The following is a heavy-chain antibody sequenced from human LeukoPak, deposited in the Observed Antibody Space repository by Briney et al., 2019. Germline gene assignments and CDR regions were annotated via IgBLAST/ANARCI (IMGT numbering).Heavy chain of an antibody. CDR3: AKGGNSSGWTFDY. V-gene: IGHV3-48*03. CDR2: ISSSGRNI. D-gene: IGHD6-19*01. CDR1: GFTFSNYE. J-gene: IGHJ4*02. Sequence: PGGSLRLSCAASGFTFSNYELNWVRQAPGKGLEGVSYISSSGRNIYYADSVNGRFTISRDNAKNTLYLQMNSLRAEDTAVYYCAKGGNSSGWTFDYWGQGTLVTVSS.